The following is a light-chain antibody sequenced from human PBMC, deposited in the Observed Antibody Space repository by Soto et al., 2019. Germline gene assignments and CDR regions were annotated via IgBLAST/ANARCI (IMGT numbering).Light chain of an antibody. CDR2: EVS. CDR3: SSYTSTNTVL. Sequence: QSALTQPASVSGSPGQSITISCTGTSSDVGGYNYVSWYQQHPGKAPKLMIYEVSNRPSGVSNRFSGSKSGNTASLTISGLQAEDEADSHCSSYTSTNTVLFGGGTKLTVL. J-gene: IGLJ2*01. V-gene: IGLV2-14*01. CDR1: SSDVGGYNY.